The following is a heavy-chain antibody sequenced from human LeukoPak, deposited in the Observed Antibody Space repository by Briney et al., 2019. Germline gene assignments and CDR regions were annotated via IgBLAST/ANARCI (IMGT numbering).Heavy chain of an antibody. CDR1: GGSFSGYY. CDR2: INHSGST. V-gene: IGHV4-34*01. Sequence: PSETLSLTCAVYGGSFSGYYWSWIRQPPGKGLEWIGEINHSGSTNYNPSLKSRVTISVDTSKNQFSLKLSSVTAADAAVYYCARRVPFKRGPMVRGNKFDYWGQGTLVTVSS. J-gene: IGHJ4*02. CDR3: ARRVPFKRGPMVRGNKFDY. D-gene: IGHD3-10*01.